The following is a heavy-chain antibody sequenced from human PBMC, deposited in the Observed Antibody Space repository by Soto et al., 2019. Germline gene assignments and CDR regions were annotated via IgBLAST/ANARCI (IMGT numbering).Heavy chain of an antibody. V-gene: IGHV3-23*01. J-gene: IGHJ1*01. D-gene: IGHD1-26*01. CDR3: AKETDSGGRSAEYFQH. CDR2: ISGSGGST. CDR1: GFTFSSYA. Sequence: GGSLRLSCAASGFTFSSYAMSWVRQAPGKGLEWVSAISGSGGSTYYADSVKGRFTISRDNSKNTLYLQMNSLRAEDTAVYYCAKETDSGGRSAEYFQHWGQGTLVTVSS.